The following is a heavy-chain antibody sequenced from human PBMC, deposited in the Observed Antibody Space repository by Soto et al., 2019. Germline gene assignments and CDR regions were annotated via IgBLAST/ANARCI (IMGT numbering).Heavy chain of an antibody. J-gene: IGHJ4*02. CDR2: INNNGAGT. CDR3: AKEPEKPGRGLDY. V-gene: IGHV3-23*01. CDR1: GFTFRSFT. Sequence: EVQLLESGGGLVQPGGSLRLSCAASGFTFRSFTMAWVRQAPGKGLEWVSTINNNGAGTYYADSVKGRFTISRDNSKNMLYLEMNSLGAEDTAVYFCAKEPEKPGRGLDYWGQGTLVTVSS.